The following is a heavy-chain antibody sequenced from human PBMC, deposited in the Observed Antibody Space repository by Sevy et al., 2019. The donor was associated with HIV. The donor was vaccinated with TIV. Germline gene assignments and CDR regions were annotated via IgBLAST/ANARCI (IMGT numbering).Heavy chain of an antibody. V-gene: IGHV3-7*01. CDR2: IRQDGNEI. J-gene: IGHJ4*02. CDR3: ARRYFDV. CDR1: VFTFHTYW. Sequence: GGSLRLSCAASVFTFHTYWTQLVRQAPGKGLEWVANIRQDGNEIYYADSVKGRFTISRDNAMQSLYLEMNNLRVEDSGIYYCARRYFDVWGQGTLVTVSS. D-gene: IGHD3-16*02.